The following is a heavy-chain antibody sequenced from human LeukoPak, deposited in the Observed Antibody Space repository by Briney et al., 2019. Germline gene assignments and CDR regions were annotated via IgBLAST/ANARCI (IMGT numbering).Heavy chain of an antibody. Sequence: ASVKVSCKASGYTFTNYGISWLRQAPGQGLEWMGWISGYNGYTNYEQKLQGRVTMTTDASASTVYMELRRLRSDDTAVYYCAREFTHRLYYDSSGYYRGAFDIWGQGTMVTVSS. CDR3: AREFTHRLYYDSSGYYRGAFDI. J-gene: IGHJ3*02. CDR2: ISGYNGYT. CDR1: GYTFTNYG. V-gene: IGHV1-18*01. D-gene: IGHD3-22*01.